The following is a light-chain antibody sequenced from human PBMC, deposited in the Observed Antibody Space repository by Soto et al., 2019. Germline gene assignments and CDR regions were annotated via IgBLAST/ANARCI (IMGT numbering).Light chain of an antibody. CDR2: DAS. V-gene: IGKV1-5*01. Sequence: DIQMTQSPSTLSASVGDRVTITCRASQSISSWLAWYQQKPGKAPKLLIYDASSLESGVPSRFSGSVSGTEFTRTISSLQPDDFATYYCQQYNSYPYTFGQGTKLEIK. CDR1: QSISSW. CDR3: QQYNSYPYT. J-gene: IGKJ2*01.